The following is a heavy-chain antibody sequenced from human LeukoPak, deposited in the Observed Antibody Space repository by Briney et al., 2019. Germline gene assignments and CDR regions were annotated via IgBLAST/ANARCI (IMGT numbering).Heavy chain of an antibody. D-gene: IGHD3-10*01. CDR3: ARDRGFGELYDWFDP. J-gene: IGHJ5*02. CDR1: GFTVSSNY. CDR2: INSDGSST. Sequence: GGSLRLSCAVSGFTVSSNYMSWVRQAPGKGLVWVSRINSDGSSTSSADSVKGRFTISRDNAKNTLYLQMNSLRAEDTAVYYCARDRGFGELYDWFDPWGQGTLVTVSS. V-gene: IGHV3-74*01.